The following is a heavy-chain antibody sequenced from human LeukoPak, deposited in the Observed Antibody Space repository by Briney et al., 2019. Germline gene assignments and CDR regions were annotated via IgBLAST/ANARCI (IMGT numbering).Heavy chain of an antibody. CDR1: GFTFSSYS. J-gene: IGHJ4*02. Sequence: PGGSLRLSCAASGFTFSSYSMNWVRQAPGKGLEWVSSISSSSSYIYYADSVKGRFTISRDNAKNSLYLQMNSLRAEDTAVYYCAREFLEWEPPAHTNQGVVDYWGQGTLVTVSS. CDR3: AREFLEWEPPAHTNQGVVDY. V-gene: IGHV3-21*01. D-gene: IGHD3-3*01. CDR2: ISSSSSYI.